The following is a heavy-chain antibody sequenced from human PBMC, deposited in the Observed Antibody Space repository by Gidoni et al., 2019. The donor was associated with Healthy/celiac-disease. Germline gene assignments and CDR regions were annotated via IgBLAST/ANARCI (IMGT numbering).Heavy chain of an antibody. Sequence: QVQLVESGGGVVQPGRSLRLSCAASGFTFSRYAMHWVRQAPGKGLEWVAVISYDGSNKYYADSVKGRFTISRDNSKNTLYLQMNSLRAEDTAVYYCARGARYYGSGSTTMDVWGQGTTVTVSS. J-gene: IGHJ6*02. V-gene: IGHV3-30*01. CDR3: ARGARYYGSGSTTMDV. D-gene: IGHD3-10*01. CDR2: ISYDGSNK. CDR1: GFTFSRYA.